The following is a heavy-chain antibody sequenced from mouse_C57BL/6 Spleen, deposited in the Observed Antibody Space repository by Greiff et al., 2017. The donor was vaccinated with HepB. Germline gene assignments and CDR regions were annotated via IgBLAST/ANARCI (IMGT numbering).Heavy chain of an antibody. CDR2: FYPGSGSI. D-gene: IGHD2-4*01. CDR1: GYTFTEYT. V-gene: IGHV1-62-2*01. CDR3: ARHEEEYDYDGNWYFDV. Sequence: VKLQESGAELVKPGASVKLSCKASGYTFTEYTIHWVKQRSGQGLEWIGWFYPGSGSIKYNEKFKDKATLTADKSSSTVYMELSGLTSEDSAVYFCARHEEEYDYDGNWYFDVWVTGTTVTVSS. J-gene: IGHJ1*03.